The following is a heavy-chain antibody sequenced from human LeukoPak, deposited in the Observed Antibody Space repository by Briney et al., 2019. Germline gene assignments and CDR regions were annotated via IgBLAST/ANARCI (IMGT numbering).Heavy chain of an antibody. CDR1: GFTFSSYS. V-gene: IGHV3-21*01. D-gene: IGHD2-2*02. CDR2: ISSSSSYI. CDR3: ARVPTYCSSTSCYMRSGNWFDP. Sequence: GGSLRLSCAASGFTFSSYSMNWVRQAPGKGLEWVSSISSSSSYIHHADSAKGRFTISRDNAKNSLYLQMNSLRAEDTAVYYCARVPTYCSSTSCYMRSGNWFDPWGLGTLVTVSS. J-gene: IGHJ5*02.